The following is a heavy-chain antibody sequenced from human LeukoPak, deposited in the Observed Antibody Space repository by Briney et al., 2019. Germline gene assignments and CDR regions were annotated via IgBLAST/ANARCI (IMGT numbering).Heavy chain of an antibody. Sequence: GGSLRLSCATSGFTISDHYMSWIRQAPGKGLEWLSYISSSGSAIYYADSVKGRFTIYRDNAKNSLYLQMNSLRAEDTAVYYCARELAVAMVDWGQGTLVTVSS. CDR2: ISSSGSAI. V-gene: IGHV3-11*01. CDR3: ARELAVAMVD. CDR1: GFTISDHY. J-gene: IGHJ4*02. D-gene: IGHD6-19*01.